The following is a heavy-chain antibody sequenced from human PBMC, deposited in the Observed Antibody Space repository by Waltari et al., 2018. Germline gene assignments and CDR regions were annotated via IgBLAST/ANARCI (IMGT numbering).Heavy chain of an antibody. CDR1: GIAISRHG. CDR3: AKDLFLGRGGMDV. V-gene: IGHV3-30*18. Sequence: QVNLVESGGRVVQPGTSLRLSCTASGIAISRHGFHWVRQAPGKGVGWVAPKSHYGMNDFSADSVKGRFTVSRDNSRNTLSLQMDSLRHEDTAVYYCAKDLFLGRGGMDVWGQGTTVTVSS. J-gene: IGHJ6*02. D-gene: IGHD7-27*01. CDR2: KSHYGMND.